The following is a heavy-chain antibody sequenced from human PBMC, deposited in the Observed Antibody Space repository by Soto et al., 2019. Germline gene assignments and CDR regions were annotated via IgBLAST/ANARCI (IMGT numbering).Heavy chain of an antibody. V-gene: IGHV3-30*18. D-gene: IGHD1-26*01. J-gene: IGHJ4*02. Sequence: QVQLVESGGGVVQPGRSLRLSCAASGFTFSSFGMYWVRQAPGKGVEWVALVSYDGSSKYYADSVKGRFTISRDNSKSALYLQMNSLRAEDTAVYYCAKGSYSGIYSDFDYWGQGTLVTVSS. CDR1: GFTFSSFG. CDR3: AKGSYSGIYSDFDY. CDR2: VSYDGSSK.